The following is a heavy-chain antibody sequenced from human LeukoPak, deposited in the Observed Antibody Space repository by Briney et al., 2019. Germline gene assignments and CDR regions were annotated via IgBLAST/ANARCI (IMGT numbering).Heavy chain of an antibody. CDR2: IKQDGTEI. D-gene: IGHD1-26*01. CDR1: GFTFSSYW. CDR3: ARDLRLTSGSYFSYYYGMDV. V-gene: IGHV3-7*01. J-gene: IGHJ6*02. Sequence: GGSLRLSCAASGFTFSSYWMSWVRQAPGKGLEWVANIKQDGTEILYMDSVKGRFTISRENAKNSLYLQMNSLRAGDTAVYYCARDLRLTSGSYFSYYYGMDVWGQGTTVTVSS.